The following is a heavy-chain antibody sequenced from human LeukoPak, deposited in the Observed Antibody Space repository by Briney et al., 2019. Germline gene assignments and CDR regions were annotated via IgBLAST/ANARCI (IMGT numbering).Heavy chain of an antibody. Sequence: GGSLRLSCAASGFTFSSYWMNWVRQAPGKGLEWVANIKQDGSEKYYVDSVKGRFTISRDNAKNSLYLQMNSLRAEDTAVYYCASDKGHNAFDIWGQGTMVTVSS. CDR2: IKQDGSEK. CDR1: GFTFSSYW. V-gene: IGHV3-7*01. CDR3: ASDKGHNAFDI. J-gene: IGHJ3*02.